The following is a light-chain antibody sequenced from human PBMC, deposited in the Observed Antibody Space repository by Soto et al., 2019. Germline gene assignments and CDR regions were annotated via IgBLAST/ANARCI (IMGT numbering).Light chain of an antibody. CDR3: QQYKGQKGT. CDR1: QSISGW. J-gene: IGKJ1*01. V-gene: IGKV1-5*01. Sequence: DIQMTQSPSTLSASVGDRVTITCRASQSISGWLAWYQQRPGKAPNLLIYDASSLDSGVPSRFSGSGSGTDFTLTISGLQPDDFATYYCQQYKGQKGTFGQGTKVDSK. CDR2: DAS.